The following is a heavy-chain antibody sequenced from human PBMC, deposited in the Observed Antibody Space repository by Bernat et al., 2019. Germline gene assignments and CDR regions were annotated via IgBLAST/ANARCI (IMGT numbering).Heavy chain of an antibody. CDR3: FMAAAGSSEAY. CDR1: GFTFSSYD. D-gene: IGHD6-13*01. CDR2: IGTAGDP. V-gene: IGHV3-13*05. J-gene: IGHJ4*02. Sequence: EVQLVESGGGLVQPVGSLRLSCAASGFTFSSYDMHWVRQATGKGLEWVSAIGTAGDPYYPGSVKGRFTISRENAKNSLYLQVNSLRAGDTAVYYCFMAAAGSSEAYWGQGTLVTVSS.